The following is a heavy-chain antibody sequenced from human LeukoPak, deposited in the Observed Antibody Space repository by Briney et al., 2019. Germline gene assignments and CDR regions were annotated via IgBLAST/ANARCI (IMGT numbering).Heavy chain of an antibody. CDR3: ARIPIVIVPAYFDS. CDR1: GGSINSSSNQ. V-gene: IGHV4-39*01. CDR2: ISYSGNT. J-gene: IGHJ4*02. D-gene: IGHD2-2*01. Sequence: SETLSLTCTVSGGSINSSSNQWGWIRQPPGKGLEWIGSISYSGNTYYKPSLKSRVTVSVDTSKKQLSLKLSSVTAADTAVYFCARIPIVIVPAYFDSWGQGTLVTVSS.